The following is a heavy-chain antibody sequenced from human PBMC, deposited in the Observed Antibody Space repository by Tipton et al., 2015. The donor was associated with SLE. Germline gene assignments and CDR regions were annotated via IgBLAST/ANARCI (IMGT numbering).Heavy chain of an antibody. V-gene: IGHV3-48*01. CDR3: ARLGVAEDFDS. D-gene: IGHD5-12*01. CDR1: GFTFSSYS. Sequence: SLRLSCAASGFTFSSYSMNWVRQAPGKGLEWVSYISSSSSTIYYADSVKGRFTISRDNAKNSLYLQMNSLRAEDTAVYYCARLGVAEDFDSWGQGTLVTVSS. J-gene: IGHJ4*02. CDR2: ISSSSSTI.